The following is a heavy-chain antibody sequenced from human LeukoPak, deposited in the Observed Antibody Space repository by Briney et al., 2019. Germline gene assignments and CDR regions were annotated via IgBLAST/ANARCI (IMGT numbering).Heavy chain of an antibody. CDR1: GGSISSYY. CDR2: IYYSGST. D-gene: IGHD6-13*01. J-gene: IGHJ4*02. CDR3: ARARKDSSSWYFDY. Sequence: PSETLSLTCTVSGGSISSYYWSWIRQPPGKGLEWIGYIYYSGSTNYNPSLKSRVTISVDTSKNQFSLKLSSVTAADTAVYYCARARKDSSSWYFDYWGQGTLVTVSS. V-gene: IGHV4-59*01.